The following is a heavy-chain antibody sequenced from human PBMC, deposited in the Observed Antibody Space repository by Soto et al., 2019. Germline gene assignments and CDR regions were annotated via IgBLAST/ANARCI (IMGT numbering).Heavy chain of an antibody. CDR2: TRNKANSYTT. CDR3: ARGWTGDKYAFDI. CDR1: GFTFSDHY. V-gene: IGHV3-72*01. Sequence: GGSLRLSCAASGFTFSDHYMDWVRQAPGKGQEWVGRTRNKANSYTTEYAASVKGRFTISRDDSKNSLYLQMNSLKTEDTAVYYCARGWTGDKYAFDIWGQGTMVTVSS. J-gene: IGHJ3*02. D-gene: IGHD7-27*01.